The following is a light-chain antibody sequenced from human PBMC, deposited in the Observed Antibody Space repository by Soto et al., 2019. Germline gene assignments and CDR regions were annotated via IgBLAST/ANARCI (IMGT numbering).Light chain of an antibody. CDR2: DAS. CDR3: QQYNNYST. Sequence: DIQVTHSPSTLAASVGARFNITCRASQNIRNWLAWYKQKPGKAPNPLIYDASSLKSGVPARLSGSGSGTEFTLTISSMKPDDFATYYCQQYNNYSTFGQGTRLEIK. V-gene: IGKV1-5*01. CDR1: QNIRNW. J-gene: IGKJ5*01.